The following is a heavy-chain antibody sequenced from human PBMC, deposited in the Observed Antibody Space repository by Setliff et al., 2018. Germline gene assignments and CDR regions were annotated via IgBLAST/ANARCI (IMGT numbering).Heavy chain of an antibody. D-gene: IGHD2-21*01. CDR3: ARARWWPILDYYMDV. J-gene: IGHJ6*03. V-gene: IGHV4-59*11. CDR1: GGSISSHY. Sequence: SETLSLTCTVSGGSISSHYWSWIRQPPGKGLEWIGYIYYSGSTNYNPSLKSRVTISVDTSKNQFSLKLSSVTAADTAVYYCARARWWPILDYYMDVWGKGTTVTVSS. CDR2: IYYSGST.